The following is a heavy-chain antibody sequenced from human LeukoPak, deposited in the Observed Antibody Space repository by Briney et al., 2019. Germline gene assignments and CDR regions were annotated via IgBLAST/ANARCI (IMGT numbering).Heavy chain of an antibody. Sequence: GASVKVSCKASGYTFTSYDINWVRQDPGQGLEWLGWMNPNRGYTGYALKFQGRDTSTSDMSTSTAYMKLSSRRSEDTAVYYCAALGLGYCSGGSCYRDAFDIWGQGTMVTVSS. J-gene: IGHJ3*02. CDR2: MNPNRGYT. CDR1: GYTFTSYD. V-gene: IGHV1-8*01. D-gene: IGHD2-15*01. CDR3: AALGLGYCSGGSCYRDAFDI.